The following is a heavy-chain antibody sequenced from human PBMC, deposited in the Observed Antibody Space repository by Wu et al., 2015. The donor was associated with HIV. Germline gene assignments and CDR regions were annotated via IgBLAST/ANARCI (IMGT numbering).Heavy chain of an antibody. CDR2: FDPEDGET. V-gene: IGHV1-24*01. D-gene: IGHD2-15*01. J-gene: IGHJ3*02. CDR1: GYTLTDLS. Sequence: VQVVQSGAEVKKPGASVKVSCKVSGYTLTDLSIHWVRQAPGEGLEWMGSFDPEDGETIYAQKFQGRFIMTGDTSKDTAYMELSSLTPDDTAVFFCATTVGLCSGVSCKRRGAFDMWGQGTLVTVSS. CDR3: ATTVGLCSGVSCKRRGAFDM.